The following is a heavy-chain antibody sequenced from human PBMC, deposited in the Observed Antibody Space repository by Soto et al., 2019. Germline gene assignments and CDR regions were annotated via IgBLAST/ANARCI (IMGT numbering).Heavy chain of an antibody. CDR1: GGTFSSYA. Sequence: SVKVSCKASGGTFSSYALSWVRQAPGQGLEWMGGIIPIFPTANSAQRFQGRVTITADESTSTTYMELSSLRSEDTAVYYCASHREMTKTPYYYYAMDVWGQGTTVTVSS. CDR2: IIPIFPTA. CDR3: ASHREMTKTPYYYYAMDV. D-gene: IGHD4-17*01. V-gene: IGHV1-69*13. J-gene: IGHJ6*02.